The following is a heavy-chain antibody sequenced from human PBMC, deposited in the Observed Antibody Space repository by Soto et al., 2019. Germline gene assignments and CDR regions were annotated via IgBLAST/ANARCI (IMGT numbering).Heavy chain of an antibody. J-gene: IGHJ4*02. Sequence: QVQLQESGPGLVKPSQTLSLTCTVSGGSISSGGYYWSWIRQHPGKGLEWIGYIYYSGSTYYNPSLKSRVTISVDTSKNQFSLKLSSVTAADTAVYYCARTSSWLRHYYFDYWGQGTLVTVSS. D-gene: IGHD6-13*01. CDR1: GGSISSGGYY. CDR2: IYYSGST. CDR3: ARTSSWLRHYYFDY. V-gene: IGHV4-31*03.